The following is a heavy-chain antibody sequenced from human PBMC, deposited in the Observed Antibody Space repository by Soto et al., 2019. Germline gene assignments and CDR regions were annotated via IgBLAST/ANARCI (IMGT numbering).Heavy chain of an antibody. CDR2: IYPGDSDT. V-gene: IGHV5-51*01. J-gene: IGHJ4*02. CDR3: ARGYYYDSSGYPAPDLAGLDY. CDR1: GYSFTSYW. Sequence: LGESLKISCKGSGYSFTSYWIGWVRQMPGKGLEWMGIIYPGDSDTRYSPSFQGQVTISADKSISTAYLQWSSLKASDTAMYYCARGYYYDSSGYPAPDLAGLDYWGQGTLVTVSS. D-gene: IGHD3-22*01.